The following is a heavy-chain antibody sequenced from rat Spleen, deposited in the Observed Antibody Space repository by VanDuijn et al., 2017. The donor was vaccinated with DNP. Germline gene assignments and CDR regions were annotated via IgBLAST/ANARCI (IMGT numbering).Heavy chain of an antibody. V-gene: IGHV5-27*01. D-gene: IGHD1-11*01. Sequence: EVKMVESGGGLVQPGGSLKLSCEVSNFTISDYGMAWVRQAPMKGLEWVASISANGGSLRYRDSVKDRFTISRDNAKSTLYLQMDSLRSEDTATYYCTTFEGRDAWGQGTSVTVSS. CDR3: TTFEGRDA. J-gene: IGHJ4*01. CDR2: ISANGGSL. CDR1: NFTISDYG.